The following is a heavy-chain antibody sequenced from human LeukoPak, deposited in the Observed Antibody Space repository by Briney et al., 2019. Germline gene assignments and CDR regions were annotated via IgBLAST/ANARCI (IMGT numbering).Heavy chain of an antibody. Sequence: SETLSLTCTVSGASVSGSPYYWGWIRQPPGKGLEWIGSIYSSGSTYYNPSLKSRVTMSVDTSKNQFSLKLSSVTAADTAVYYCARTDPMIVVVPDAFDIWGQGTMVTVSS. J-gene: IGHJ3*02. CDR2: IYSSGST. CDR1: GASVSGSPYY. D-gene: IGHD3-22*01. CDR3: ARTDPMIVVVPDAFDI. V-gene: IGHV4-39*07.